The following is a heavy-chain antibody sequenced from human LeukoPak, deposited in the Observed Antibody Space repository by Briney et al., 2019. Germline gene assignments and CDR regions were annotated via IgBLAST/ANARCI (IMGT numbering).Heavy chain of an antibody. CDR1: GGSLSGYP. V-gene: IGHV4-34*01. CDR3: ARVYVTVVRGRWFDP. J-gene: IGHJ5*02. Sequence: ASETLSLTCAVYGGSLSGYPWTWIRQPPGKGLEWIGEIDHSGSTNYNASLTSRVIISADTSQNQFSLKLTSVTVADTAVYYCARVYVTVVRGRWFDPWGQGTLVTVSS. CDR2: IDHSGST. D-gene: IGHD3-10*01.